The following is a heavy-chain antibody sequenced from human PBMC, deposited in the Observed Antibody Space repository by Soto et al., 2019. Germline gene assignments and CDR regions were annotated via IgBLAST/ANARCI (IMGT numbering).Heavy chain of an antibody. Sequence: SGPTLVNPTETLTLTCTFSGFSLTSPGMCVSWIRQPPGKALEWLALIERDDDDKYYSTSLKTRLTISKDTRKNQVVLTMANMDPADTGTYYCARSIRGPRRFNGMDVWGQGTTVTVS. J-gene: IGHJ6*02. CDR2: IERDDDDK. CDR3: ARSIRGPRRFNGMDV. V-gene: IGHV2-70*13. D-gene: IGHD1-20*01. CDR1: GFSLTSPGMC.